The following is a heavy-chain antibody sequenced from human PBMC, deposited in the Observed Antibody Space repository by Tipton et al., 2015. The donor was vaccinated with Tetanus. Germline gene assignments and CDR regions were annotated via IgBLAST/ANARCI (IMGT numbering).Heavy chain of an antibody. CDR3: ARANFGFSMKGPFGG. J-gene: IGHJ4*02. D-gene: IGHD3-3*01. V-gene: IGHV4-61*03. CDR1: GGSLRGGDHY. CDR2: ISDSGST. Sequence: TLSLTCTVSGGSLRGGDHYWSWIRQPPGKGLEWLAYISDSGSTNSNYFLKSRITVSRDTSKNHFSPNLASVTPADTAGYFCARANFGFSMKGPFGGWGQGILVVVSA.